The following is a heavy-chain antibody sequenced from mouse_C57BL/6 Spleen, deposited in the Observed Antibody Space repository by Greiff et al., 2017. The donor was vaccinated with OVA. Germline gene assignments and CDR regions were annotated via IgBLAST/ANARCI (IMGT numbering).Heavy chain of an antibody. V-gene: IGHV5-6*02. Sequence: EVKLVESGGDLVKPGGSLKLSCAASGFTFSSYGMSWVRQTTDKRLEWVATISSGGSYTYYPDSVQGRFTISRDNAKNTLYLQMSSLKSEYTAMYYCARHYYGSSYYFDYWGQGTTLTVSS. D-gene: IGHD1-1*01. J-gene: IGHJ2*01. CDR3: ARHYYGSSYYFDY. CDR2: ISSGGSYT. CDR1: GFTFSSYG.